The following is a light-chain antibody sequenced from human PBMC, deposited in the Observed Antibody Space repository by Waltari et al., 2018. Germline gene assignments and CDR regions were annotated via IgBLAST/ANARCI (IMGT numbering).Light chain of an antibody. V-gene: IGKV3-20*01. CDR3: QMYVRLPVT. J-gene: IGKJ1*01. CDR1: QSVGRA. CDR2: DAF. Sequence: SCRASQSVGRALAWYPQKPGQAPRLLIYDAFSRATGISDKFSGSGSGTDFTLTISRVEPEDFAVYFCQMYVRLPVTFGQGTKVEVK.